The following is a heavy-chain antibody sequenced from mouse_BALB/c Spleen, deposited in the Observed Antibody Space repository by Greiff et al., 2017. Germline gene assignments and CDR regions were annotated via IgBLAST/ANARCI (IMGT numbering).Heavy chain of an antibody. Sequence: EVKLMESGAELVKPGASVKLSCTASGFNIKDTYMHWVKQRPEQGLEWIGRIDPANGNTKYDPKFQGKATITADTSSNTAYLQLSSLTSEDTAVYYCARRGPWFAYWGQGTLVTVSA. CDR3: ARRGPWFAY. CDR1: GFNIKDTY. CDR2: IDPANGNT. J-gene: IGHJ3*01. V-gene: IGHV14-3*02.